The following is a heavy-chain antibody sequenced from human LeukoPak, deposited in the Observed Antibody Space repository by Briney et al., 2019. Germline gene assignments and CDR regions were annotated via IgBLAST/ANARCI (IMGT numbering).Heavy chain of an antibody. CDR2: ISSSGSTI. CDR1: GFTFSSYE. Sequence: HPGGSLRLSCAASGFTFSSYEMNWVRQAPGKGLEWVSYISSSGSTIYYADSVRGRFTISRDNAKNSLYLQMNSLRAEDTAVYYCAELGITMIGGVWGKGTTVTISS. D-gene: IGHD3-10*02. CDR3: AELGITMIGGV. V-gene: IGHV3-48*03. J-gene: IGHJ6*04.